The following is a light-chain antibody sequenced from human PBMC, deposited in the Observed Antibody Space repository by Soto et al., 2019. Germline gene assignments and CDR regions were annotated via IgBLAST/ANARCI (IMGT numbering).Light chain of an antibody. Sequence: QSVLTQPASVSGSPGQSITISCTGTSSEVGGYNHVSWYQIHPGKAPKLIIYEVTSRPSGVSYRFSGSKSGNSASLTISGLQAGDEGEYYCNPYASRSPYVFGGGTKVTVL. CDR3: NPYASRSPYV. V-gene: IGLV2-14*01. CDR1: SSEVGGYNH. J-gene: IGLJ1*01. CDR2: EVT.